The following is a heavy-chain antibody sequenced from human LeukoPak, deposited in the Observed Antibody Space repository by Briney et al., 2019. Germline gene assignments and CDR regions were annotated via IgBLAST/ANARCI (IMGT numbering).Heavy chain of an antibody. Sequence: VASVKVSCKASGYTFTGYYMHWVRQAPGQGLEWMGRINPSGGSTSYAQKFQGRVTMTRDMSTSTVYMELSSLRSEDTAVYYCATTSYSGYDYDAFDIWGQGTMVNVSS. D-gene: IGHD5-12*01. V-gene: IGHV1-46*01. CDR2: INPSGGST. CDR3: ATTSYSGYDYDAFDI. J-gene: IGHJ3*02. CDR1: GYTFTGYY.